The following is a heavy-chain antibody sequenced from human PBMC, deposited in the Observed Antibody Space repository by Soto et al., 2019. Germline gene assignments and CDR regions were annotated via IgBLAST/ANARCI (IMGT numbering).Heavy chain of an antibody. Sequence: QVQLLQSGAEVKKPGSSVRVSCEASGGTFRTYAISWVRQAPGQGLEWMGEIIPIFGTVNYAQKFQGRVTSTADESTPTVYMELRSLRSEDTAVYYCAKGAVAGTPTSYYYCGMDVWGQGTTVTVSS. V-gene: IGHV1-69*12. CDR1: GGTFRTYA. CDR2: IIPIFGTV. CDR3: AKGAVAGTPTSYYYCGMDV. D-gene: IGHD6-19*01. J-gene: IGHJ6*02.